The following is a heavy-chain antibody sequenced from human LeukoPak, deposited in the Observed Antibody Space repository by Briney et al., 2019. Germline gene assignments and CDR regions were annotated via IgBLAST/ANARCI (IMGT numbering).Heavy chain of an antibody. J-gene: IGHJ3*01. CDR2: INQDGSEV. CDR1: GLTFRTYW. CDR3: ARWKMELQRNAFDF. D-gene: IGHD1-26*01. V-gene: IGHV3-7*01. Sequence: PGGSLRLSCAASGLTFRTYWMSWIRQAPGKGPEWVADINQDGSEVYYLQSVRGRFTVSRDNAQNAVFLQMTNLRADDTAVYYCARWKMELQRNAFDFWGQGTVVTVSS.